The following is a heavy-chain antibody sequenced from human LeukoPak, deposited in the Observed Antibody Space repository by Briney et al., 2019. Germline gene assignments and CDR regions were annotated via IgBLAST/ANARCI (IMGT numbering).Heavy chain of an antibody. V-gene: IGHV4-59*01. CDR1: GGSISSYY. Sequence: SETLSLTCTVSGGSISSYYWSWIRQPPGRGQEWIGYIFYNGSTNYNPSLKSRVTISVDTAKNHVSLSLSSVTAAATAVYFCARQSVDFWTDYAKSWFDPWGQGTLVTVSS. CDR2: IFYNGST. CDR3: ARQSVDFWTDYAKSWFDP. J-gene: IGHJ5*02. D-gene: IGHD3/OR15-3a*01.